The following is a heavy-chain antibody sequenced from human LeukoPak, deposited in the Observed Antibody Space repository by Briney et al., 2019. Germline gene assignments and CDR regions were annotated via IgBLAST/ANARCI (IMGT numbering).Heavy chain of an antibody. CDR1: GFTFSSYG. Sequence: GGSLRLSCAASGFTFSSYGMHWVRQAPGQGLEWMGWISPNSGDTDIAQKFQGRVTMTRDTSIATSYMEVDSLTSDDTAVYYCARESACGTTNCLAPADWLDPWGQGTLVIVSS. CDR3: ARESACGTTNCLAPADWLDP. J-gene: IGHJ5*02. CDR2: ISPNSGDT. D-gene: IGHD2-2*01. V-gene: IGHV1-2*02.